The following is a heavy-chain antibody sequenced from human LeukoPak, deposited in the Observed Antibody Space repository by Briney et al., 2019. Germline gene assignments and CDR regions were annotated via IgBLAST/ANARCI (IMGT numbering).Heavy chain of an antibody. D-gene: IGHD3-22*01. CDR1: GFTFSSYA. V-gene: IGHV3-23*01. CDR2: ISGSGGST. CDR3: AKDPVLRNYYDSSGYLFDY. Sequence: QPGGSLRLSCAASGFTFSSYAMSWVRQAPGKGLEWVSAISGSGGSTYYADSVKGRFTISRDNSKNTLYLQMNSLRAEDTAVYYCAKDPVLRNYYDSSGYLFDYWGQGTLVTVSS. J-gene: IGHJ4*02.